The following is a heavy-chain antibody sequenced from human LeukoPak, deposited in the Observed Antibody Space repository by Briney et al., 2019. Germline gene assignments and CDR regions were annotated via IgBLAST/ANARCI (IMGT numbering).Heavy chain of an antibody. J-gene: IGHJ4*02. Sequence: GGSLRLSCAASGFTFRDSNLNWVRQAPGKGLEWVSYISSSGNTKYYADSVKGRFTISRDNARNSLYLQMNSLRAEDTAVYYCARGSPYFDYWGQGTLVTVSS. CDR3: ARGSPYFDY. CDR1: GFTFRDSN. V-gene: IGHV3-48*04. CDR2: ISSSGNTK.